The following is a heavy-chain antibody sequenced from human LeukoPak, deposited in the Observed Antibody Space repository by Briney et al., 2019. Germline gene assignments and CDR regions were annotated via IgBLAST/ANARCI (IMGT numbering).Heavy chain of an antibody. Sequence: PSETLSLTCTVSGGPIYSYYWSWIRQTAGKGLEWIWRLYPGVSTNYNPSLKSRVTMSVDTSKNQFALKLSAVTAADTAVYYCARLKFYDSTGYSPGQYMDVWGKGTTVTVSS. J-gene: IGHJ6*03. CDR2: LYPGVST. D-gene: IGHD3-22*01. CDR1: GGPIYSYY. V-gene: IGHV4-4*07. CDR3: ARLKFYDSTGYSPGQYMDV.